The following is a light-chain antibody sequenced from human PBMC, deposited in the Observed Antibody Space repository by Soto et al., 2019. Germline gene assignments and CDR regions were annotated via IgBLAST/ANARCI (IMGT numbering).Light chain of an antibody. V-gene: IGLV2-8*01. CDR1: SSDVGGYNY. CDR2: EVS. Sequence: SGLTQPPSASGSPGQSVTISCTGTSSDVGGYNYVSWYQQHPGKAPKLMIYEVSKRPSGVPDRFSGSKSGNTASLTVSGLQAEDEADYYCSSYVGSNNFVFGTGTKVTVL. J-gene: IGLJ1*01. CDR3: SSYVGSNNFV.